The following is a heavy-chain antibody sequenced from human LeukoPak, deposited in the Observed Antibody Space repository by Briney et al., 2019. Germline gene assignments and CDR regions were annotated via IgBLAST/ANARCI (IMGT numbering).Heavy chain of an antibody. CDR3: ARSDSDSLQGFGDF. CDR2: IIPMLGTA. CDR1: GGTFSRFA. V-gene: IGHV1-69*11. Sequence: GASVKVTSPACGGTFSRFALKWVRQAPGQGLEWIGWIIPMLGTANYAQKFHGRVTITADESRSTAYLALSSLGSEDTALYYCARSDSDSLQGFGDFWGQGTLVSVSS. D-gene: IGHD3-3*01. J-gene: IGHJ4*02.